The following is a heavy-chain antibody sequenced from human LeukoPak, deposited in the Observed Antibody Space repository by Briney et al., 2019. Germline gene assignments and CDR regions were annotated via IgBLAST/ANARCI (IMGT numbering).Heavy chain of an antibody. V-gene: IGHV1-69*13. CDR2: IIPIFGTA. CDR3: AILVVPAAIGNYYGMDV. J-gene: IGHJ6*04. CDR1: GGTFSSYA. D-gene: IGHD2-2*01. Sequence: GASVKVSCKASGGTFSSYAIIWVRQAPGQGLEWMGGIIPIFGTANYAQKFQGRVTITADESTSTAYMELSSLRSEDTAVYYCAILVVPAAIGNYYGMDVWGKGTTVTVSS.